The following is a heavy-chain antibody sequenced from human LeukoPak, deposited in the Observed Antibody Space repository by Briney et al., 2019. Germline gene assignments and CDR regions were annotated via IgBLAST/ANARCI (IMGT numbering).Heavy chain of an antibody. V-gene: IGHV3-30*02. CDR2: IRYDGSNK. J-gene: IGHJ4*02. Sequence: GGSLRLSCAASGFTFNSYGMHWVRQAPGKGLEWVAFIRYDGSNKYYADSVKGRFTISRDNSKNTLYLQMNSLRAEDTAVYYCAKDQGDNWNDDYFDYWGQGTLVTVSS. CDR1: GFTFNSYG. D-gene: IGHD1-1*01. CDR3: AKDQGDNWNDDYFDY.